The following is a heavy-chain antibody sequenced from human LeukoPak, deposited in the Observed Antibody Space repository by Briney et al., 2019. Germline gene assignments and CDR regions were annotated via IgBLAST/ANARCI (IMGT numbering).Heavy chain of an antibody. CDR1: RGSLTSSC. D-gene: IGHD3-3*01. CDR3: ATSYDVRTAPYDL. V-gene: IGHV4-4*09. J-gene: IGHJ5*02. CDR2: NFTSGWT. Sequence: PESLSVTCTHPRGSLTSSCWSRVRQCPRKRPEWIGYNFTSGWTDYNHSLKSRVTMSVDTSKNQRTMKRRFRTAADRAVYYCATSYDVRTAPYDLWGQGTLVTVSS.